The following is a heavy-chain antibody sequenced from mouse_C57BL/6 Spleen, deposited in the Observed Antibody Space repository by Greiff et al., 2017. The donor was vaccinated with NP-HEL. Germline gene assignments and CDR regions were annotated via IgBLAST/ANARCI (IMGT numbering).Heavy chain of an antibody. V-gene: IGHV1-62-2*01. CDR2: FYPGSGSI. D-gene: IGHD1-1*01. J-gene: IGHJ2*01. Sequence: QVHVKQSGAELVKPGASVKLSCKASGYTFTEYTIHWVKQRSGQGLEWIGWFYPGSGSIKYNEKFKDKATLTADKSSSTVYMELSRLTSEDSAVYFCARHESSYYYGSSYPFDYWGQGTTLTVSS. CDR3: ARHESSYYYGSSYPFDY. CDR1: GYTFTEYT.